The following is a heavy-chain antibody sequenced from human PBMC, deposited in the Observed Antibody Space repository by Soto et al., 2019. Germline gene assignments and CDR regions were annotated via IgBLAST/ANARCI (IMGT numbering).Heavy chain of an antibody. CDR3: ASGTHYSAAGSLSFDM. CDR2: ISYDGSNE. Sequence: QVQLVESGGGVVQPGRSLRLSCAASGFTFSNYAMHWVRQAPGKGLEWVAVISYDGSNEYYADSVKGRFTISRDNSKNTESRQMNSLRAEDTAVYYCASGTHYSAAGSLSFDMWGQGTTATVSS. J-gene: IGHJ3*02. CDR1: GFTFSNYA. V-gene: IGHV3-30-3*01. D-gene: IGHD3-10*01.